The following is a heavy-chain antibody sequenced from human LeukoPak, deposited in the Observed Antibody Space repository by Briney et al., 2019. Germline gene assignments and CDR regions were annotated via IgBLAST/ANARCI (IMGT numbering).Heavy chain of an antibody. CDR1: GGSFSGYY. Sequence: SSETLSLTCAVYGGSFSGYYWTWIRQPPGKGLEWIGEINHSGSTNYNPSLKSRVTISVDTSKNQFSLKLSSVIAADTAVYYCARPPSYDFWSGSHWYFDLWGRGTLVTVSS. CDR2: INHSGST. V-gene: IGHV4-34*01. CDR3: ARPPSYDFWSGSHWYFDL. J-gene: IGHJ2*01. D-gene: IGHD3-3*01.